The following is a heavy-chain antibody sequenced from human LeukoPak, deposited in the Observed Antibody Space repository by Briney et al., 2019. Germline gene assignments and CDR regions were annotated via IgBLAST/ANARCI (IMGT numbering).Heavy chain of an antibody. CDR1: GGSFSGYY. CDR2: INHSGST. Sequence: SETLSLTCAVYGGSFSGYYWSWIRQPPGKGLEWIGEINHSGSTNYNPSLKSRVTISVDTSKNRFSLRLSSVTAADTAVYYCARVKGYSSSWPTYYYYYGMDVWGQGTTVTVSS. CDR3: ARVKGYSSSWPTYYYYYGMDV. V-gene: IGHV4-34*01. D-gene: IGHD6-13*01. J-gene: IGHJ6*02.